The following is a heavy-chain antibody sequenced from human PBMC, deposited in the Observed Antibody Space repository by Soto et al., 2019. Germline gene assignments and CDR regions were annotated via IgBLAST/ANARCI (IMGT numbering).Heavy chain of an antibody. D-gene: IGHD1-20*01. CDR3: ARDTESNRYND. V-gene: IGHV1-69*05. CDR2: IIPIFGTA. CDR1: GGTFSSYA. J-gene: IGHJ1*01. Sequence: VASVKVSCKASGGTFSSYAISWVRQAPGQGLEWMGGIIPIFGTANYAQKFQGRVTLTTDTSASTAYMELRSLTSDDTAMYYCARDTESNRYNDWGQGTLVTVSS.